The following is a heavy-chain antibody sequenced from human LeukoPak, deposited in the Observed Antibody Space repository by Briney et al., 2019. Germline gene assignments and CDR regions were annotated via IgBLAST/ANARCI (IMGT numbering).Heavy chain of an antibody. D-gene: IGHD5-12*01. Sequence: PSETLSLTCAVSGGSFSGYSWSWIRRPPGKGLEWIGEINHSGGTNFNPSLKSRAILSVDTSKNQFSLKLSSVTAADTAVHYCAREEGGYDYWYFDLWGRGTLVTVSS. V-gene: IGHV4-34*01. CDR1: GGSFSGYS. CDR2: INHSGGT. CDR3: AREEGGYDYWYFDL. J-gene: IGHJ2*01.